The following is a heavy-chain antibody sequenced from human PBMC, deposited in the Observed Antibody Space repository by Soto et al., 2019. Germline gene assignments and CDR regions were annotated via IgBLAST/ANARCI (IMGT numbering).Heavy chain of an antibody. J-gene: IGHJ5*02. CDR3: ARQVQGDYLGGNWFDP. Sequence: PSETLSLTCAVLDDSISDSRYYWGWIRQSPEKGLEWIGSISHDGHAYYNPPLKSRVTLFADTSRNQFSLKMKSVTVADTALYFCARQVQGDYLGGNWFDPWGQGAPVTVSS. CDR2: ISHDGHA. V-gene: IGHV4-39*01. D-gene: IGHD4-17*01. CDR1: DDSISDSRYY.